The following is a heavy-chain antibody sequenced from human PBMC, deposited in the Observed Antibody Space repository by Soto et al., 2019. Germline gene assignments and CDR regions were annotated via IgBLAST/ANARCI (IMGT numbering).Heavy chain of an antibody. CDR2: ISCCGGTA. V-gene: IGHV3-23*01. CDR3: AKADGQQLLLPHLEN. D-gene: IGHD2-15*01. CDR1: GVNFNKYA. Sequence: EVQLLESGGGLVRPGESLRRSCAASGVNFNKYAMSWVRQAPGEGLEWVSGISCCGGTASYADSVKGRFTIARDDAKNTLYLDMNSLRVEDTAEYYCAKADGQQLLLPHLENWGRGTLVTVS. J-gene: IGHJ4*02.